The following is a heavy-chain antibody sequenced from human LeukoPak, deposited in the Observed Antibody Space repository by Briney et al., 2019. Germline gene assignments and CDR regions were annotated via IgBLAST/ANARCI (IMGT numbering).Heavy chain of an antibody. CDR3: ARDPDCGSNGCQTPPFDY. V-gene: IGHV3-7*01. J-gene: IGHJ4*02. CDR2: IKKDGSEK. Sequence: GGSLRLSCAVSGFTFSSYWMSWVRQAPGKGLEWLANIKKDGSEKYYVDSVKGRFTISRDNAKNSLYLQINSLRAEDTAVYYCARDPDCGSNGCQTPPFDYWGLGTLVTVSS. CDR1: GFTFSSYW. D-gene: IGHD2-2*01.